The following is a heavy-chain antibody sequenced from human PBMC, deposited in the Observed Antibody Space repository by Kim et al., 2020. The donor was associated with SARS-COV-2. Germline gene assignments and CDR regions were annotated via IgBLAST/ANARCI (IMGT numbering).Heavy chain of an antibody. D-gene: IGHD2-15*01. CDR3: ARGEGIFSGTEFDY. CDR2: IGTAGDT. CDR1: GFTFSSYD. J-gene: IGHJ4*02. V-gene: IGHV3-13*04. Sequence: GGSLRLSCAASGFTFSSYDMHWVRQATGKGLEWVSAIGTAGDTYYPGSVKGRFTISRENAKNSLYLQMNSLRAGDTAVYYCARGEGIFSGTEFDYWGQGTLVTVSS.